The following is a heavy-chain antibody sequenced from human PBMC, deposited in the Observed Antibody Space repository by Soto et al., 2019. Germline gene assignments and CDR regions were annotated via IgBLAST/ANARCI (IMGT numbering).Heavy chain of an antibody. D-gene: IGHD3-10*01. CDR2: IYYSGST. CDR3: ARNYGPGYTFDY. J-gene: IGHJ4*02. V-gene: IGHV4-59*08. Sequence: SETLSLTCAVSGVSITDYYWTWIRQAPGKGLEWIGYIYYSGSTNYNPSLKSRVTISVDTSKNQFSLKLSSVTAADTAVYYCARNYGPGYTFDYWGQGTLVTVSS. CDR1: GVSITDYY.